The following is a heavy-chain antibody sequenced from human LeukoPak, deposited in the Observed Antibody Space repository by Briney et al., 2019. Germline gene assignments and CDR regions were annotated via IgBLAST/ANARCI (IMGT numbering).Heavy chain of an antibody. CDR2: IYYSGST. CDR3: ARDFTRYCSSTSCYARFDP. CDR1: GGSVGSGSYY. D-gene: IGHD2-2*01. V-gene: IGHV4-61*01. Sequence: SETLSLTCTVSGGSVGSGSYYWSWIRQPPGKGLEWIGYIYYSGSTNYNPSLKSRVTISVDTSKNQFSLKLSSVTAADTAVYYCARDFTRYCSSTSCYARFDPWGQGTLVTVSS. J-gene: IGHJ5*02.